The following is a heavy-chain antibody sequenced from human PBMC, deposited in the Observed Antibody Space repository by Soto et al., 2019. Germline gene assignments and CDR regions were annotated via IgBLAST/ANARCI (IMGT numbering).Heavy chain of an antibody. D-gene: IGHD3-3*01. J-gene: IGHJ5*02. CDR1: GGSVSSGSYY. CDR2: IYYSGST. V-gene: IGHV4-61*01. CDR3: AILDGYTSVWFDP. Sequence: QVQLQESGPGLVKPSETLSLTYTVSGGSVSSGSYYWSWIRQPPGKGLEWIGYIYYSGSTNYNPSLRSRVTISVDTSKNQFSLKLSSVTAADTAVYYCAILDGYTSVWFDPWGQGTLVTVSS.